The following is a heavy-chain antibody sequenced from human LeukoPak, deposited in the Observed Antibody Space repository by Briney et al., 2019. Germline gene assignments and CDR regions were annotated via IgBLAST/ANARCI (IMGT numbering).Heavy chain of an antibody. CDR2: IYYSGST. D-gene: IGHD6-13*01. Sequence: SETLSLTCTVSGGSISSYYWSWIRQPPGKGLEWIGYIYYSGSTNYNPSLKSRVTISVDTSKNQFSLKLSSVTAADTAVYYCARSLYSSSSSQAGRDAFDIWGQGTMVTVSS. V-gene: IGHV4-59*01. CDR3: ARSLYSSSSSQAGRDAFDI. J-gene: IGHJ3*02. CDR1: GGSISSYY.